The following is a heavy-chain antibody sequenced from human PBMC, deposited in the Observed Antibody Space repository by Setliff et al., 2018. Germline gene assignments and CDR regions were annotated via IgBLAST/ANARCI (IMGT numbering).Heavy chain of an antibody. V-gene: IGHV3-23*03. CDR3: ARDSGSSSWISTFYYYYYYMDV. CDR1: GFIFSNYA. CDR2: IYVGETST. Sequence: GGSLRLSCATSGFIFSNYAMSWVRQAPGKGLEWVSVIYVGETSTYYTESVKGRFTISRDNAKKSLDLQMNSLRVEDTAVYYCARDSGSSSWISTFYYYYYYMDVWGKGTTVTVSS. D-gene: IGHD6-13*01. J-gene: IGHJ6*03.